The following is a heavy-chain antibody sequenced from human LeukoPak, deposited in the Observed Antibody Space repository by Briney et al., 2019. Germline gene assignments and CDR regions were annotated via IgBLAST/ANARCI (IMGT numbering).Heavy chain of an antibody. CDR1: GGSISSYY. Sequence: SETLSLTCTVSGGSISSYYWSWIRQPAGKGLEWIGRIYTSGSTNYNPSLKSRVTISVDTSRNHFSLKLSSVTAADTAVYYCARVLYDSSGLWAFDIWGQGTMVTVSS. CDR2: IYTSGST. D-gene: IGHD3-22*01. V-gene: IGHV4-4*07. CDR3: ARVLYDSSGLWAFDI. J-gene: IGHJ3*02.